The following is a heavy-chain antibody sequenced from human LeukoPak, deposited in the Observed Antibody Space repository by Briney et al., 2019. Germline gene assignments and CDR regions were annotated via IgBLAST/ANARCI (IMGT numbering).Heavy chain of an antibody. J-gene: IGHJ4*02. Sequence: QPGGSLRLSCAASGFTFSSYAMSWVRQAPGKGLEWVSAISGSGGSTYYADSVKGRFTISRDNSKNTLYLQMNSLRAEDTAVYYCAKDFYYYDSSGSPEDYWGQGTLVTVSS. CDR2: ISGSGGST. CDR3: AKDFYYYDSSGSPEDY. V-gene: IGHV3-23*01. D-gene: IGHD3-22*01. CDR1: GFTFSSYA.